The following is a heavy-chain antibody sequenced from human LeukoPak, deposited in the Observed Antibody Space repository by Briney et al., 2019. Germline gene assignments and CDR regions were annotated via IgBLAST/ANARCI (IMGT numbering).Heavy chain of an antibody. D-gene: IGHD2-2*01. J-gene: IGHJ4*02. Sequence: GGSLRLSCAGSGFTFSDYYMSWIRQAPGKGLEWVSYISSSDTTIYYADSVKGRFTISRDNAQNSLYLQMNTLRADDTAVYYCARADCSSTSCYELDYWGQGALVTVSS. V-gene: IGHV3-11*04. CDR3: ARADCSSTSCYELDY. CDR1: GFTFSDYY. CDR2: ISSSDTTI.